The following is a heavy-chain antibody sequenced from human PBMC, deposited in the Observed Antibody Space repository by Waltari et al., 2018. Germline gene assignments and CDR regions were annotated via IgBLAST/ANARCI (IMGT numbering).Heavy chain of an antibody. CDR1: GFTFSSYS. Sequence: EVQLVESAGGLVKPGGSLRLSCAASGFTFSSYSMNWVRQAPGKGLEWVSSISSSSSYIYYADSVKGRFTISRDNAKNSLYLQMNSLRAEDTAVYYCAKDSGSGGYAFDVWGQGTMVTVSS. CDR3: AKDSGSGGYAFDV. D-gene: IGHD1-26*01. V-gene: IGHV3-21*01. J-gene: IGHJ3*01. CDR2: ISSSSSYI.